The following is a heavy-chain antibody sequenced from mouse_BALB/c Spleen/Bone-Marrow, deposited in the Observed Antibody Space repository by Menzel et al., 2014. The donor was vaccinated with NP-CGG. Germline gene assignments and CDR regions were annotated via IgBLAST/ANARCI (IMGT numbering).Heavy chain of an antibody. J-gene: IGHJ2*01. CDR1: GFNIKDTY. CDR3: ARYYYGSSYFDY. CDR2: IDPANGNT. V-gene: IGHV14-3*02. Sequence: LQQSGAELVKPGASVKLSCTASGFNIKDTYMHWVKQRPEQGLEWIGRIDPANGNTKYDPKFQGKATITADTSSNTAYLQLNSPTTEDTAVYYRARYYYGSSYFDYWGQGPTPTVSS. D-gene: IGHD1-1*01.